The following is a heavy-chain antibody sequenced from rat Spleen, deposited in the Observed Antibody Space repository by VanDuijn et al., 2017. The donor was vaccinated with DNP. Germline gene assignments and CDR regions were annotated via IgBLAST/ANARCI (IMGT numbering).Heavy chain of an antibody. CDR1: GFTFSNHY. CDR3: ARLILRVWGAMDA. D-gene: IGHD1-7*01. CDR2: IIYDGSRT. J-gene: IGHJ4*01. V-gene: IGHV5-7*01. Sequence: EVQLVESGGGLAQPGKSMKLSCAASGFTFSNHYMAWVRQAPTKGLEWVASIIYDGSRTYYRDSVKGRFTISRDNARSILYLQMDSLRSEDTATYYCARLILRVWGAMDAWGQGTSVTVSS.